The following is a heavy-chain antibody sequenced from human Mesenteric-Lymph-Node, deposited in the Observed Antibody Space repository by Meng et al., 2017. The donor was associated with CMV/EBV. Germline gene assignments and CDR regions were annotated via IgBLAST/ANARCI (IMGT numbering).Heavy chain of an antibody. V-gene: IGHV4-31*03. CDR3: ARDSNYWFDP. Sequence: TCTVSGGSIRSGGYYWSWIRQHPGEALEWIGYLYYSGSTYYNPSLKSRVTISVDTSKNQFSLKLSSVTAADTAVYYCARDSNYWFDPWGQGTLVTVSS. CDR1: GGSIRSGGYY. D-gene: IGHD4-11*01. CDR2: LYYSGST. J-gene: IGHJ5*02.